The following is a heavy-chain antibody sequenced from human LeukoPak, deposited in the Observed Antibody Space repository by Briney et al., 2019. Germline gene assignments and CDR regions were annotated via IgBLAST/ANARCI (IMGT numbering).Heavy chain of an antibody. Sequence: SETLSLTCTVSGGSVSSGSYYWSWIRQPPGEGLEWIGYIYYSGSTNYNPSLKSRVTISVDTSKNQFSLKLSSVTAADTAVYYCARGPTQGAFDIWGQGTMVTVSS. J-gene: IGHJ3*02. V-gene: IGHV4-61*01. CDR3: ARGPTQGAFDI. CDR1: GGSVSSGSYY. CDR2: IYYSGST.